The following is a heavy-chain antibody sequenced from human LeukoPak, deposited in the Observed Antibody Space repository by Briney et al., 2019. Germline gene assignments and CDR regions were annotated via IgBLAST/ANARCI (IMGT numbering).Heavy chain of an antibody. CDR3: APHRAYCGGDCYPEYFQH. D-gene: IGHD2-21*02. V-gene: IGHV1-69-2*01. Sequence: ASVKISCKVSGYTFTDYYMHWVQQAPGKGLEWMGLVDPEDGETIYAEKFRGRVTITADTSTDTAYMELSSLRSEDTAVYYCAPHRAYCGGDCYPEYFQHWGQGTLVTVSS. CDR1: GYTFTDYY. J-gene: IGHJ1*01. CDR2: VDPEDGET.